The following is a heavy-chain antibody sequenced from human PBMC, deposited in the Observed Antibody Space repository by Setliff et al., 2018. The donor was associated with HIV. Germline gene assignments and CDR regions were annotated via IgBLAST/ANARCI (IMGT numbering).Heavy chain of an antibody. D-gene: IGHD2-2*01. CDR2: IYGGGST. V-gene: IGHV4-4*09. J-gene: IGHJ5*01. Sequence: KPSETLSLTCAVSGDSIGTYSWHWIRQPPGKGLEWIGYIYGGGSTGYNPSLTSRVTMSADTPNNRFALKLSSVTAADTAVYYCARRAVQDGSVTSSNWFESWGQGTLVT. CDR3: ARRAVQDGSVTSSNWFES. CDR1: GDSIGTYS.